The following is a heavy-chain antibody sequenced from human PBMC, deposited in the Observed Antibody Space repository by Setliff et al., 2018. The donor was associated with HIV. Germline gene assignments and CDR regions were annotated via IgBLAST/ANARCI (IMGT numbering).Heavy chain of an antibody. V-gene: IGHV4-39*07. CDR1: GGSISSSSYY. D-gene: IGHD2-21*01. CDR2: LHLSGDT. J-gene: IGHJ4*02. Sequence: SETLSLTCTVSGGSISSSSYYWGWIRQPPGKGLEWIGRLHLSGDTNYNPSLKSRVTMSIDTSKNQFSLTLSSVTAADTAMYYCATYAGNGGGKGYWGQGTLVTVSS. CDR3: ATYAGNGGGKGY.